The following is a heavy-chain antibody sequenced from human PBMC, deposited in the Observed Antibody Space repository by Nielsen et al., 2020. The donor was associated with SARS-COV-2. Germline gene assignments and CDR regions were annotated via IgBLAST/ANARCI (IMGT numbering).Heavy chain of an antibody. CDR1: GASISSGNFY. CDR3: VRIDMATISVDY. D-gene: IGHD5-24*01. V-gene: IGHV4-61*01. CDR2: IFYRGNT. Sequence: SETLSLTCSVSGASISSGNFYYNWIRKPPGKGLEWIGYIFYRGNTNYNPSLKSRVTISVDTSKNQFSLKVNSVTAADTAVYYCVRIDMATISVDYWGRGTLVTVSS. J-gene: IGHJ4*02.